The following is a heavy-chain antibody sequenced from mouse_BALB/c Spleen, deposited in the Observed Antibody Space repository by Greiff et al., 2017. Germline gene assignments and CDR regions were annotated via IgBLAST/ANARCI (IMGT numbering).Heavy chain of an antibody. J-gene: IGHJ2*01. CDR2: INPSNGGT. Sequence: QVQLKQSGAELVKPGASVKLSCKASGYTFTSYYMYWVKQRPGQGLEWIGEINPSNGGTNFNEKFKSKATLTVDKSSSTAYMQLSSLTSEDSAVYYCTILLYYFDYWGQGTTLTVSS. CDR1: GYTFTSYY. V-gene: IGHV1S16*01. CDR3: TILLYYFDY.